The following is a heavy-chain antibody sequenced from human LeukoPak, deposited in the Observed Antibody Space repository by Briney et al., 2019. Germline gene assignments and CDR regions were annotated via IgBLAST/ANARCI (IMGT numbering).Heavy chain of an antibody. CDR1: GGSFSGYY. J-gene: IGHJ4*02. D-gene: IGHD6-13*01. CDR2: INHSGST. Sequence: SETLSLTCAVYGGSFSGYYWSWIRQPPGKGLEWIGEINHSGSTNYNPSLKSRVTISVDTSKNQFSLKLSSVTAADTAVYYCARDRRAAGTVVDYFDYWGQGTLVTVSS. CDR3: ARDRRAAGTVVDYFDY. V-gene: IGHV4-34*01.